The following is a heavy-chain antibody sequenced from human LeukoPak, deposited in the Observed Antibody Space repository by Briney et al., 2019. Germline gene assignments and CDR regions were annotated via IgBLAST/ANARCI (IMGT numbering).Heavy chain of an antibody. Sequence: SETLSLTCAVYGGSFSGYYWSWIRQPPGKGLEWIGEINHSGSTNYNPSLKSRVTISVDTSKNQFSLKLSSVTAADTAVYYCARGRYLSGSYWARTGGYYYMDVWGKGTTVTVSS. J-gene: IGHJ6*03. CDR1: GGSFSGYY. V-gene: IGHV4-34*01. D-gene: IGHD1-26*01. CDR2: INHSGST. CDR3: ARGRYLSGSYWARTGGYYYMDV.